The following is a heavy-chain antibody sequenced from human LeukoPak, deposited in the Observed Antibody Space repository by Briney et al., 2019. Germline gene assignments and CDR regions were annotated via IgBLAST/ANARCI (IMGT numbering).Heavy chain of an antibody. Sequence: ASVKVSCKASGYTFTSYGISWVRQAPGQGLEWMGWISACNGNTNYAQKLQGRVTMTTDTSTSTAYMELRSLRSDDTAVYYCARDDTRRDYYDSSGPRDAFDIWGQGTMVTVSS. V-gene: IGHV1-18*01. J-gene: IGHJ3*02. CDR1: GYTFTSYG. CDR2: ISACNGNT. D-gene: IGHD3-22*01. CDR3: ARDDTRRDYYDSSGPRDAFDI.